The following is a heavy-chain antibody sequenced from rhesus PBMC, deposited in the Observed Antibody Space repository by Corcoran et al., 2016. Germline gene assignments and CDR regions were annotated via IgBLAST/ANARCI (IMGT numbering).Heavy chain of an antibody. J-gene: IGHJ4*01. V-gene: IGHV4-81*01. CDR1: GGSIGGYS. CDR3: ARVLAAGPPDY. Sequence: QVQLQESGPGLVQPSETLSLTCAVSGGSIGGYSWSWIRQAPGKGLEWIGNIDGNIAGTNYNPSLKSRVTISKDASKNQFSLKLSSVTSADTAVYYCARVLAAGPPDYWGQGVLVTVSS. CDR2: IDGNIAGT. D-gene: IGHD6-13*01.